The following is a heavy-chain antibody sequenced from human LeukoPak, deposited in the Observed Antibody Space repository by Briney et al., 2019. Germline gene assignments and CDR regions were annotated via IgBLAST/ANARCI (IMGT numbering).Heavy chain of an antibody. V-gene: IGHV4-34*01. CDR1: GGSFSGYY. Sequence: SETLSLTCAVYGGSFSGYYWSWIRQPPGKGLEWIGEINHSGSTNYNPSLKSRVTISVDTSKNQFSLKLSSVTAADTAIYYCARTRDDYNWEPDYWGQGTLVTVSS. J-gene: IGHJ4*02. CDR2: INHSGST. CDR3: ARTRDDYNWEPDY. D-gene: IGHD5-24*01.